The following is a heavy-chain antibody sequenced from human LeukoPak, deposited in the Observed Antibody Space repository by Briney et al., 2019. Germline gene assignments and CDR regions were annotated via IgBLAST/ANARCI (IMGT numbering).Heavy chain of an antibody. J-gene: IGHJ4*02. Sequence: SETLSLTCAVYGGSFSGYYWSWIRQPPGKGLEWIGYIYYSGSTNYNPSLKSRVTISVDTSKNQFSLKLSSVTAADTAVYYCARHHRTAPLDYWGQGTLVTVSS. CDR3: ARHHRTAPLDY. CDR2: IYYSGST. CDR1: GGSFSGYY. V-gene: IGHV4-59*08. D-gene: IGHD2-21*02.